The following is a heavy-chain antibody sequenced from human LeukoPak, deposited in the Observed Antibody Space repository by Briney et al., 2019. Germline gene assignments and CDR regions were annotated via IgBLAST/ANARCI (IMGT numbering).Heavy chain of an antibody. D-gene: IGHD2-15*01. Sequence: GGSLRLSFAASGFTFSSYGMHWVRQAPGKGLEWVAVIWYDGSNKYYADSVKGRFTISRDNSKNTLYLQMNSLRAEDTAVYYCARGDMTQNVYYYMDVWGKGTTVTVSS. V-gene: IGHV3-33*01. CDR3: ARGDMTQNVYYYMDV. J-gene: IGHJ6*03. CDR1: GFTFSSYG. CDR2: IWYDGSNK.